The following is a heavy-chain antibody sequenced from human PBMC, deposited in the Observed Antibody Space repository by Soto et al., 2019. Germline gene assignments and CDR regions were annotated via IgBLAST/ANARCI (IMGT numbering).Heavy chain of an antibody. Sequence: QVQLQESGPGLVKPSETLSLTCTVSGGSISSYYWCWIRQPPGKGLEWIGYVYCSGSTNDNPSLKSRLTISVDASKNQFPLKLRSVTAADTAVDYCARRYGYAFDIWGQGTMVTVSS. CDR1: GGSISSYY. CDR3: ARRYGYAFDI. D-gene: IGHD4-17*01. V-gene: IGHV4-59*01. CDR2: VYCSGST. J-gene: IGHJ3*02.